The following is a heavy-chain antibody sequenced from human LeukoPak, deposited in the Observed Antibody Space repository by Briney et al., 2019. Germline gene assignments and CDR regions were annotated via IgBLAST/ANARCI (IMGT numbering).Heavy chain of an antibody. CDR3: ARGGAYYDILTGPSDY. J-gene: IGHJ4*02. Sequence: GGSLRLSCAASGFTFSIYSMSWVRQAPGKGLEWVSAISNDGNYIYYADSVKGRFTISRDNAKKSLYLQMNSLRAEDTAVYYCARGGAYYDILTGPSDYWGQGTLVTVSS. CDR2: ISNDGNYI. CDR1: GFTFSIYS. D-gene: IGHD3-9*01. V-gene: IGHV3-21*01.